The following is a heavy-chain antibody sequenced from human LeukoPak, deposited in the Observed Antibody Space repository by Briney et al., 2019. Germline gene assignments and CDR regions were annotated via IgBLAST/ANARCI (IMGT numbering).Heavy chain of an antibody. J-gene: IGHJ6*02. CDR2: IYPGDSDT. D-gene: IGHD3-10*01. CDR1: GYSFTSYW. CDR3: ATAMVRGVNYYYYGMDV. V-gene: IGHV5-51*01. Sequence: ESLKISCKGSGYSFTSYWIGWVRQMPGKGLEWMGIIYPGDSDTRYSPSFQGQVTISADKSISTAYLQWSSLKASDTAMYYCATAMVRGVNYYYYGMDVWGQGTTVTVSS.